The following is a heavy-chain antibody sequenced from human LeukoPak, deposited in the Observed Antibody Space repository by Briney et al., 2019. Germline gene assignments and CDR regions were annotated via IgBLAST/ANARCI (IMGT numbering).Heavy chain of an antibody. CDR2: INHSGST. V-gene: IGHV4-34*01. CDR3: ARGRYSALDY. Sequence: SETLSLTCAVYGGSFSGYHWSWIRQPPGKGLEWIGEINHSGSTNYNPSLKSRVTISVDTSKNQFFLKPSSVTAADTAVYYCARGRYSALDYWGQGTLVTVSS. CDR1: GGSFSGYH. D-gene: IGHD5-18*01. J-gene: IGHJ4*02.